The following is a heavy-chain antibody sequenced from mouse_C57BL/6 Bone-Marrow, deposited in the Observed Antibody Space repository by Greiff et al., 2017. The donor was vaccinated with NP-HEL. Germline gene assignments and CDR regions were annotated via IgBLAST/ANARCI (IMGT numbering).Heavy chain of an antibody. CDR1: GFTFSSYA. V-gene: IGHV5-4*01. CDR2: ISDGGSYT. D-gene: IGHD2-3*01. J-gene: IGHJ2*01. Sequence: EVQRVESGGGLVKPGGSLKLSCAASGFTFSSYAMSWVRQTPEKRLEWVATISDGGSYTYYPDNVKGRFTISRDNAKNNLYLQMSHLKSEDTAMYYCARDPFYDGYPYYFDYWGQGTTLTVSS. CDR3: ARDPFYDGYPYYFDY.